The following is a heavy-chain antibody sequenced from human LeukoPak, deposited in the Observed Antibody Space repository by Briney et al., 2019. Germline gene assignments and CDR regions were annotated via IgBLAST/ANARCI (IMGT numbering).Heavy chain of an antibody. V-gene: IGHV3-23*01. CDR2: ISGSGGST. CDR3: AKDPTHYRVWDYYETIGLSY. Sequence: GGSLRLSCAASGFTFSSYSMSWVRQAPGKGLEWVSAISGSGGSTYYADSVKGRFTISRDNSKNTLYLHMNSLRAEDTAVYYCAKDPTHYRVWDYYETIGLSYWGQGTLVTVPS. J-gene: IGHJ4*02. D-gene: IGHD3-22*01. CDR1: GFTFSSYS.